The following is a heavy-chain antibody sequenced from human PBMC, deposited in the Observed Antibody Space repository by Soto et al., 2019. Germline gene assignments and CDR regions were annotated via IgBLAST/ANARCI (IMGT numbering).Heavy chain of an antibody. D-gene: IGHD4-17*01. Sequence: QVQLVQSGAEVKKPGPSVKVSCKASGGTFSSYTISWVRQAPGQGLEWMGRIIPILGIANYAQKFQGRVTITADKSTSTAYMELSSLRSEDTAVYYCASSRDYGDYTFDYWGQGTLVTVSS. CDR1: GGTFSSYT. J-gene: IGHJ4*02. V-gene: IGHV1-69*02. CDR3: ASSRDYGDYTFDY. CDR2: IIPILGIA.